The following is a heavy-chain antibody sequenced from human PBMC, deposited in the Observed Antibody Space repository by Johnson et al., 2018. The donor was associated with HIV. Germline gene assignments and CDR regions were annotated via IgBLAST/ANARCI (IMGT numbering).Heavy chain of an antibody. CDR1: GFTISSNY. J-gene: IGHJ3*02. CDR3: ARAHDAFDI. V-gene: IGHV3-66*01. CDR2: IYSGGNT. Sequence: VQLVESGGGLVQPGGSLRLSCAASGFTISSNYMSWVRQAPGKGLEWVSVIYSGGNTYYADPVKGRFTISRDNSKNTLYLQMNSLRAEDTAVYYCARAHDAFDIWGQGTMVTVSS.